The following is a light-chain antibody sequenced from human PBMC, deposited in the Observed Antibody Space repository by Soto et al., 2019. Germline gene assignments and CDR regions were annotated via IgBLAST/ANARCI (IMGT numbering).Light chain of an antibody. Sequence: DIQLTQSPSFLSACVGDRVTITCRASQGISSYLAWYQQKPGKAPKLLIYAASTLQSGGPSRFSGSGSGTEFTLTISSLQPEDLATYYCQQLNSYPLTFGGGTKVEIK. CDR3: QQLNSYPLT. J-gene: IGKJ4*01. V-gene: IGKV1-9*01. CDR1: QGISSY. CDR2: AAS.